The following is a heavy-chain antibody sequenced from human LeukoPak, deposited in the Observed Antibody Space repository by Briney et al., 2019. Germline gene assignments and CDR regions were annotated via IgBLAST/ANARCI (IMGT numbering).Heavy chain of an antibody. CDR1: GGSFSGYY. V-gene: IGHV4-34*01. J-gene: IGHJ4*02. D-gene: IGHD3-22*01. CDR3: ARGRVYYDSSGYYHFDY. Sequence: PSETLSLTCAVYGGSFSGYYWSWIRQPPGKGLEWIGEINHSGSTNYNPSLKSRVTISVDTSKNQFSLKLSSVTAADTAAYYCARGRVYYDSSGYYHFDYWGQGTLVTVSS. CDR2: INHSGST.